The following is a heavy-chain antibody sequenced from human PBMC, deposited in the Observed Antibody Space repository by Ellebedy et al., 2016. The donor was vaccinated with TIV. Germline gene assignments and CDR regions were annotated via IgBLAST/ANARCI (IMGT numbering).Heavy chain of an antibody. CDR1: GGTFSSYA. CDR2: IIPIFGTA. J-gene: IGHJ6*02. CDR3: ARDFYCGGDCYRPSPAYGMDV. D-gene: IGHD2-21*02. Sequence: SVKVSCXASGGTFSSYAISWVRQAPGQGLEWMGGIIPIFGTANYAQKFQGRVTITADESTSTAYMELSSLRSEDTAVYYCARDFYCGGDCYRPSPAYGMDVWGQGTTVTVSS. V-gene: IGHV1-69*13.